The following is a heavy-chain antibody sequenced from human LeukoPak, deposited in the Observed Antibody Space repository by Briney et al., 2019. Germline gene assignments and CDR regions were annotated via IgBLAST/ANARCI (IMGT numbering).Heavy chain of an antibody. CDR1: GYSFDRYG. J-gene: IGHJ3*02. CDR3: ARDFLSYDGSENHFEDTFDI. Sequence: ASVKVSCKASGYSFDRYGISWVRQAPGQGLEWLGWIGAFNDNTNYAQNLQGRVTMTADTSTTTAYMELRSLSSDDTAVYYCARDFLSYDGSENHFEDTFDIWGQGTMVTVSS. CDR2: IGAFNDNT. V-gene: IGHV1-18*01. D-gene: IGHD3-22*01.